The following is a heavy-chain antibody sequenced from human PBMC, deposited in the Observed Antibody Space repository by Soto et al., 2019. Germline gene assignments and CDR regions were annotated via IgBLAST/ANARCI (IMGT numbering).Heavy chain of an antibody. CDR1: GGSLSSSNW. J-gene: IGHJ6*02. CDR3: ARGGGKVSSSSTKYYYYYGMDV. CDR2: IYHSGST. Sequence: SDTLSLTCAVSGGSLSSSNWWSWVRQPPGKGLEWIGEIYHSGSTNYNPSLKSRVTISVDTSKNQFSLKLSSVTAADTAVYYCARGGGKVSSSSTKYYYYYGMDVWGQGTTVTVSS. D-gene: IGHD6-6*01. V-gene: IGHV4-4*02.